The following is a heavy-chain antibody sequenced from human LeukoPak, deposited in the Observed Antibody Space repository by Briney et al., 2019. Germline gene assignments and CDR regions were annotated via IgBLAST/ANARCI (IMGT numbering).Heavy chain of an antibody. CDR2: ISAYNGNT. CDR3: ARDPLQYQLTHNWFDP. Sequence: ASVKVSCKASGYTLTSYGISWVRQAPGQGLEWMGWISAYNGNTNYAQKLQGRVTMTTDTSTSTAYMELRSLRSDDTAVYYCARDPLQYQLTHNWFDPWGQGTLVTVSS. V-gene: IGHV1-18*04. J-gene: IGHJ5*02. CDR1: GYTLTSYG. D-gene: IGHD2-2*01.